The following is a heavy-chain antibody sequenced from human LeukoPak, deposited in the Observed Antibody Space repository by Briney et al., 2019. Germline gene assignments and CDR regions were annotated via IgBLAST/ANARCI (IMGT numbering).Heavy chain of an antibody. J-gene: IGHJ6*03. CDR2: ISSSGSTI. Sequence: GGSLRLSCAASGFTFSSYEMNWVRQAPGKGLQWVSYISSSGSTIKYADSVKGRFTISRGNARNSLYLQMNSLRAEDMALYYCAKGGGGRLMYYYYMDVWGKGTTVTVSS. D-gene: IGHD3-16*01. CDR1: GFTFSSYE. V-gene: IGHV3-48*03. CDR3: AKGGGGRLMYYYYMDV.